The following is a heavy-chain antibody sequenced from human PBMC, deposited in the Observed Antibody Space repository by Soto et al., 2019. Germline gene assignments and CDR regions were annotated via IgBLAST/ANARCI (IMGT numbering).Heavy chain of an antibody. D-gene: IGHD3-22*01. CDR3: ARDYYDSSGYYAPFDY. CDR2: ISSSSSYI. Sequence: GGSLRLPCAASGFTFSSYSMNWVRQAPGKGLEWVSSISSSSSYIYYADSVKGRFTISRDNAKNSLYLQMNSLRAEDTAVYYCARDYYDSSGYYAPFDYWGQGTLVIVSS. V-gene: IGHV3-21*01. CDR1: GFTFSSYS. J-gene: IGHJ4*02.